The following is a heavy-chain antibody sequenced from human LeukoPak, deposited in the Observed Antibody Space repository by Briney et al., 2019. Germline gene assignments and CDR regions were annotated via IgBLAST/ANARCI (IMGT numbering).Heavy chain of an antibody. CDR2: INPSGGST. D-gene: IGHD2-2*01. CDR3: ARGEQYRLPGRYYYYGMDV. J-gene: IGHJ6*02. CDR1: GYTFTSYY. V-gene: IGHV1-46*03. Sequence: GASVKVSCKASGYTFTSYYMHWVRQAPGQGLEWMGIINPSGGSTSYAQKFQGRVTMTRDTSTSTVYMELSSLRSEDTAVYYCARGEQYRLPGRYYYYGMDVWGQGTTVTVSS.